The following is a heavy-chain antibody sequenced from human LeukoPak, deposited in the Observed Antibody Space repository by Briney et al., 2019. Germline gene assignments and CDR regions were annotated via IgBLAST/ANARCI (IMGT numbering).Heavy chain of an antibody. CDR3: ARDPYSSGWYVIDY. Sequence: SVEASCKASGYTFTGYDMHWVRQAPGHGLEGMGWINPNGGGTNYAQTFQGRVTMTRDTSISTAYMELSRLRADDTAVYYCARDPYSSGWYVIDYWGQGTLVTVSS. J-gene: IGHJ4*02. V-gene: IGHV1-2*02. CDR1: GYTFTGYD. CDR2: INPNGGGT. D-gene: IGHD6-19*01.